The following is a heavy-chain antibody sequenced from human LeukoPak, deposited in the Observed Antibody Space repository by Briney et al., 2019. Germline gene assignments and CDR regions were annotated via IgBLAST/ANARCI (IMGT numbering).Heavy chain of an antibody. CDR3: ATDRGYCSSTSCYSLALNF. CDR1: GFTFSSYS. Sequence: GGPLRLSCAAAGFTFSSYSMNWVRQAPGKGLEWVSSISSGSNYKYYADSAKGRFTISRDNAKTSLYLQMNSLRAEDTAVYFCATDRGYCSSTSCYSLALNFWGQGTLVTVSS. CDR2: ISSGSNYK. D-gene: IGHD2-2*01. J-gene: IGHJ4*02. V-gene: IGHV3-21*01.